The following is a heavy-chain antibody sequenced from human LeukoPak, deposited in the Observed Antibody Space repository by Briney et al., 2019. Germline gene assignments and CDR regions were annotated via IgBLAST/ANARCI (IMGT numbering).Heavy chain of an antibody. D-gene: IGHD3-9*01. CDR3: AREGYDILTGYYSYYFDY. V-gene: IGHV4-59*01. J-gene: IGHJ4*02. CDR2: IYYSGST. CDR1: GGSISSYY. Sequence: SETLSLTCTVSGGSISSYYWSWIRQPPGKGLEWIGYIYYSGSTNYNPSLKSRVTISVDTSKNQFSLKLSSVTAADTAVYYCAREGYDILTGYYSYYFDYWGQGTLVTVSS.